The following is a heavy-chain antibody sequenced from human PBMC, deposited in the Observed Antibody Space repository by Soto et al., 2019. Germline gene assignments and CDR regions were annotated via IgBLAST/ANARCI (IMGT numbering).Heavy chain of an antibody. J-gene: IGHJ4*02. D-gene: IGHD1-26*01. Sequence: QITLKESGATLVKPTETLTLTCTFSGIPLSTSGVGVGWCRQPPGKVLEWLAFIYWDDGERYSPSLQIRRTITKDTSINRVVLTMPNMDPVDTATYYGARCVEALPVRGALDSWGQGTLVTVSS. CDR3: ARCVEALPVRGALDS. CDR2: IYWDDGE. V-gene: IGHV2-5*02. CDR1: GIPLSTSGVG.